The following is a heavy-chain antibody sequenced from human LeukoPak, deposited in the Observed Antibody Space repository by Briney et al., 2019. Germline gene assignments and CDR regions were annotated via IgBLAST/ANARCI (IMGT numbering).Heavy chain of an antibody. CDR2: ISSSSSYI. CDR1: GFTFSSYS. D-gene: IGHD1-26*01. V-gene: IGHV3-21*01. J-gene: IGHJ5*02. CDR3: ARDNAVGATTNWFDP. Sequence: GGSLRLSCAASGFTFSSYSMNWVRQAPGKGLEWVSSISSSSSYIYYADSVKGRFTIFRDNAKNSLYLQMNSLRAEDTAVYYCARDNAVGATTNWFDPWGQGTLVTVSS.